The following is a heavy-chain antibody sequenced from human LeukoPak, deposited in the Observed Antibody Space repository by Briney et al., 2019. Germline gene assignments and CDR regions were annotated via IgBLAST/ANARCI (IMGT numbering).Heavy chain of an antibody. CDR2: INHSGST. D-gene: IGHD1-1*01. V-gene: IGHV4-34*01. CDR3: ARGPETGTTSYDI. J-gene: IGHJ3*02. CDR1: GGSFSGYY. Sequence: SETLSLTCAVYGGSFSGYYWSWIRQPPGKGLEWIGEINHSGSTNYNPSLKSRVTISVDTSKNQFSLKLSSVTAADTAVYYCARGPETGTTSYDIWGQGTMVTVSS.